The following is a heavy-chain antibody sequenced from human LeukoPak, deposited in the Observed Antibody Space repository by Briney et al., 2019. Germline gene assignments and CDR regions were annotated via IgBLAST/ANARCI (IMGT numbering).Heavy chain of an antibody. Sequence: SETLSLTCTVSGGSISSGSYYWSWIRQPAGKGLEWIGRIYTSGSTNYNPSLKSRVTISVDTSKNQFSLKLSSVTAADTAVYYCARDHVVRGTYYYYYMDVWGKGTTVTISS. V-gene: IGHV4-61*02. CDR3: ARDHVVRGTYYYYYMDV. D-gene: IGHD3-10*01. J-gene: IGHJ6*03. CDR2: IYTSGST. CDR1: GGSISSGSYY.